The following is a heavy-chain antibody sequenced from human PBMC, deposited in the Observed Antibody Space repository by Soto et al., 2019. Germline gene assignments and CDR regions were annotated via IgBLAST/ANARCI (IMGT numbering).Heavy chain of an antibody. Sequence: PSETLSLTCTVSGGSISSGGYYWSWIRQPPGKGLEWIGYIYYSGSTYYNPSLKSRVTISVDTSKNQFSLKLSSVTAADTAVYYCSRRVAEMATTRWGQGTLVTVSS. CDR2: IYYSGST. CDR3: SRRVAEMATTR. D-gene: IGHD5-12*01. CDR1: GGSISSGGYY. J-gene: IGHJ4*02. V-gene: IGHV4-30-4*01.